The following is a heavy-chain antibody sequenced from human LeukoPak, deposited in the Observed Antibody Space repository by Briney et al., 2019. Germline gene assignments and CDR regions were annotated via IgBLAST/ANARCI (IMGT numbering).Heavy chain of an antibody. CDR1: GGSISSSSYY. CDR3: ARGEARILTAQLPYNWFDP. Sequence: PSETLSLTCTVSGGSISSSSYYWGWIRQPPGKGLEWIGSIYYSGSTYHNPSLKSRVTISVDTSKNQFSLKLSSVTAADTAVYYCARGEARILTAQLPYNWFDPWGQGTLVTVSS. J-gene: IGHJ5*02. CDR2: IYYSGST. D-gene: IGHD2-2*01. V-gene: IGHV4-39*01.